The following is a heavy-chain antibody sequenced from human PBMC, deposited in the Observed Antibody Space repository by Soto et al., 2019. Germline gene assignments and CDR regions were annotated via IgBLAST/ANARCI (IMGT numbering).Heavy chain of an antibody. CDR3: AHRLIAAAVNWFDP. D-gene: IGHD6-13*01. V-gene: IGHV2-5*01. CDR1: GFSLSTSGVG. J-gene: IGHJ5*02. Sequence: KESGPTLVKPTQTLTLTCTFSGFSLSTSGVGVGWIRQPPGKALEWLALIYWNDDKRYSPSLKSRLTITKDTSKNQVVLTMTNMDPVDTATYYCAHRLIAAAVNWFDPWGQGTLVTVSS. CDR2: IYWNDDK.